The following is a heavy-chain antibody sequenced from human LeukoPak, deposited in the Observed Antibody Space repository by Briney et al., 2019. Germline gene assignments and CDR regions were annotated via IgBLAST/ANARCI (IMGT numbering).Heavy chain of an antibody. CDR1: GGAFSGYY. J-gene: IGHJ4*02. CDR3: ARGNIVATILGGLHGTTAFDF. CDR2: MIHSGSS. V-gene: IGHV4-34*01. Sequence: SETLSFTCGVSGGAFSGYYWSWIRQAQGKGLEWIGEMIHSGSSNYNPSLRSRVTISGDTSKNQFSLKLNSLTAADTAVYYCARGNIVATILGGLHGTTAFDFWGQGILVTVSS. D-gene: IGHD5-12*01.